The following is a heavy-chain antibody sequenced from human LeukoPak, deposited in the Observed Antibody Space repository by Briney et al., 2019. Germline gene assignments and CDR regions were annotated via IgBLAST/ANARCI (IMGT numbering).Heavy chain of an antibody. CDR1: GFTFSSYS. CDR2: ISSSSSYI. Sequence: GGSLRLCCAASGFTFSSYSMNWVRQAPGKGLEWVSSISSSSSYIYYADSVKGRFTISRDNAKNSLYLQMNSLRAEDTALYYCARGGDCSSTSCYLLNYWGQGTRVTVSS. D-gene: IGHD2-2*01. V-gene: IGHV3-21*01. CDR3: ARGGDCSSTSCYLLNY. J-gene: IGHJ4*02.